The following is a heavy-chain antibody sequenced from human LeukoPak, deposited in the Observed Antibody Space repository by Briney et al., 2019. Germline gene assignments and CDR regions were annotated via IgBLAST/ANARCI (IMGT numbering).Heavy chain of an antibody. Sequence: GASVKVSCKTSGHTYSSHGITWVRQAPGQGLEWMGWISAYNGDTNYAQKLQGRVTMTTDTSTSTAYMELRSLRSDDTAVYYCARGDMVAATGRAFDIWGQGTMVTVSS. CDR3: ARGDMVAATGRAFDI. CDR1: GHTYSSHG. J-gene: IGHJ3*02. CDR2: ISAYNGDT. V-gene: IGHV1-18*01. D-gene: IGHD2-15*01.